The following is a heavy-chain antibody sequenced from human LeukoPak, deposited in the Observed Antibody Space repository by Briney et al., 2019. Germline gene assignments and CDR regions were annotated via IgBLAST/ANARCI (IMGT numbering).Heavy chain of an antibody. V-gene: IGHV4-4*07. CDR3: ARDTYISLIVVGDAFEI. D-gene: IGHD3-22*01. CDR2: IYTSGTS. CDR1: GGSVRSYY. J-gene: IGHJ3*02. Sequence: PSETLSLTCTVSGGSVRSYYWSWLRQPAGKGLEWIGQIYTSGTSNYNPSLKSRLTMSVDTSKNQVSLKLSSVTAADTAVYYCARDTYISLIVVGDAFEIWGQGTMVTVSS.